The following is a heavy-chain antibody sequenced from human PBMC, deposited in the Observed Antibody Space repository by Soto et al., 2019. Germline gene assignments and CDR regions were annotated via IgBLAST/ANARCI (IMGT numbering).Heavy chain of an antibody. CDR1: GFSLRTSGVG. V-gene: IGHV2-5*01. CDR3: AKSGSSGWYGWFDP. J-gene: IGHJ5*02. CDR2: IYWNDDK. Sequence: QITLKESGPTLVNPTQTLTLTCIFSGFSLRTSGVGVGWIRQPPGKALEWLGFIYWNDDKRYSPSLKSRLTITKDTSKTQVVLTMTNMDPVDTATYYCAKSGSSGWYGWFDPWGQGTLVTVSS. D-gene: IGHD6-19*01.